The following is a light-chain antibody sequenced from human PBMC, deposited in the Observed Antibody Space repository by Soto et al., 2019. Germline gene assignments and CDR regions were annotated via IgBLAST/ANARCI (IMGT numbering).Light chain of an antibody. J-gene: IGKJ4*01. CDR1: QIISNSY. V-gene: IGKV3-20*01. Sequence: EIVLTQSPGTLSLSPGERATLSCRASQIISNSYLAWYQQKPGQAPRLLIYDASSRATGIPDRFSGSGSGTDFTLTISRLEPEEFAVYYCQHYSTSLLTFGGGTKVEIK. CDR2: DAS. CDR3: QHYSTSLLT.